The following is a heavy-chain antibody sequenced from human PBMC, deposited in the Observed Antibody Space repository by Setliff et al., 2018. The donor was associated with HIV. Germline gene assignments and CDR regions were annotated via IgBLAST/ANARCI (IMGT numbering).Heavy chain of an antibody. CDR1: AFSFSSYG. CDR2: IRYDGSNK. J-gene: IGHJ4*02. Sequence: PGGSLRLSCAASAFSFSSYGMHWVRQAPGKGLEWVAFIRYDGSNKYYADSVKGRFTISRDNSKNTLYLQMNSLRAEDTAVYYCAKAGTMRVVVAYYFDYWGQGALVTVSS. CDR3: AKAGTMRVVVAYYFDY. V-gene: IGHV3-30*02. D-gene: IGHD3-22*01.